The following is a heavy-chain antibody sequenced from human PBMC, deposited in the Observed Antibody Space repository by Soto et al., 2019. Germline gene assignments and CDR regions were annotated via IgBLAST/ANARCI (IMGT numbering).Heavy chain of an antibody. V-gene: IGHV4-31*03. Sequence: QVQLQESGPGLVKSSQTLSLTCTVSGGSISSDGNYWSWIRQHPGKGLEWIGYIYYSGSTNYNPPLKRRVTISVDTSKNQFSLKLNSVTATDTAVYYCARARMVRGIIYYYGMDVWGQGTTVTVSS. CDR1: GGSISSDGNY. J-gene: IGHJ6*02. D-gene: IGHD3-10*01. CDR3: ARARMVRGIIYYYGMDV. CDR2: IYYSGST.